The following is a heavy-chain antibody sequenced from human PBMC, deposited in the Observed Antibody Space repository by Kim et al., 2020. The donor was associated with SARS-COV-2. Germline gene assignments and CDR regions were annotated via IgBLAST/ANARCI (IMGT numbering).Heavy chain of an antibody. V-gene: IGHV4-39*01. CDR2: IYYSGST. D-gene: IGHD3-22*01. Sequence: SETLSLTCTVSGGSISSSSYYWGWIRQPPGKGLEWIGSIYYSGSTYYNPSLKSRVTISVDTSKNQFSLKLSSVTAADTAVYYCAGHANYYDSSGYDPFDYWGQGTLVTVSS. CDR1: GGSISSSSYY. J-gene: IGHJ4*02. CDR3: AGHANYYDSSGYDPFDY.